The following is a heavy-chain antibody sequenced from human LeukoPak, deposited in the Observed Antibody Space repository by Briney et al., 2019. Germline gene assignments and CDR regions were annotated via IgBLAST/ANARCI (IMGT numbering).Heavy chain of an antibody. CDR1: GGSFSGYY. J-gene: IGHJ5*02. V-gene: IGHV4-34*01. Sequence: SETLSLTCAVYGGSFSGYYWSWIRQPPGKGLEWIGEINHSGSTNYNPSLKSRVTISVDTSKNQFSLKLSSVTAADTALYYCARLQKDIVVVPAAQAWFDPWGQGTLVTVSS. CDR2: INHSGST. CDR3: ARLQKDIVVVPAAQAWFDP. D-gene: IGHD2-2*01.